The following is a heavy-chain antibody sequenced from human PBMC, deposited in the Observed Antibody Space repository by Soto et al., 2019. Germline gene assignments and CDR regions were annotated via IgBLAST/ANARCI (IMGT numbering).Heavy chain of an antibody. J-gene: IGHJ6*02. V-gene: IGHV3-7*03. CDR3: ARDFVVVAAAGRGSYYYYGMDV. CDR2: IKQDGSEK. D-gene: IGHD6-13*01. Sequence: GGSLRLSCAASGFMFSDYWMSWVRQAPGKGLEWVANIKQDGSEKYHVDSVKGRFTFSRENAKNSLYVQMNSLRAEDTAVYYCARDFVVVAAAGRGSYYYYGMDVWGQGTTVTVSS. CDR1: GFMFSDYW.